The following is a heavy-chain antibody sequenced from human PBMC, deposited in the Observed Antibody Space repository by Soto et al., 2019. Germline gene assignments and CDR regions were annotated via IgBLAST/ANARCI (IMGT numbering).Heavy chain of an antibody. CDR2: VYWDDDK. CDR1: GFSLSTRGVG. V-gene: IGHV2-5*02. D-gene: IGHD4-17*01. CDR3: AHSSSRWPLGY. Sequence: QITLKESGPTLVKPTQTLTLTCTFSGFSLSTRGVGVVWLRQPPGKALEWLALVYWDDDKRYSPSLKSRLTITQDTSKNPVVLTMNNMDHVDTATYYCAHSSSRWPLGYWGQGALVTVSS. J-gene: IGHJ4*02.